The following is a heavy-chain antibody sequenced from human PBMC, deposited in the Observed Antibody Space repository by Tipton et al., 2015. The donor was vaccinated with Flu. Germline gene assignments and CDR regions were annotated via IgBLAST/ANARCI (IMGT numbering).Heavy chain of an antibody. D-gene: IGHD3-10*01. Sequence: TLSLTCTVSGGSLSSYYWSWIRQPAGKGLEWIGRIYTSGSTNYNPSLKSRLTMSVDASKKQFSLKLSSVTAADTAVYYCARGSGSGTFVIFDFWGQGTLATVSS. CDR3: ARGSGSGTFVIFDF. CDR1: GGSLSSYY. V-gene: IGHV4-4*07. J-gene: IGHJ4*02. CDR2: IYTSGST.